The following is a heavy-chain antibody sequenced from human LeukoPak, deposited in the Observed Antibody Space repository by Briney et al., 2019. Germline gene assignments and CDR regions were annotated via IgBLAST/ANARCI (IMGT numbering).Heavy chain of an antibody. Sequence: SETLSLTCTVSGGSISSYYWSWIRQPPGKGLEWMGFIYYSGSSYYNPSLKSRVTMSVDTSKNQFSLKLSSVTAADTAVYYCASTHSSSWPMGSWGQGTLVTVSS. V-gene: IGHV4-59*04. CDR1: GGSISSYY. CDR2: IYYSGSS. CDR3: ASTHSSSWPMGS. D-gene: IGHD6-13*01. J-gene: IGHJ5*02.